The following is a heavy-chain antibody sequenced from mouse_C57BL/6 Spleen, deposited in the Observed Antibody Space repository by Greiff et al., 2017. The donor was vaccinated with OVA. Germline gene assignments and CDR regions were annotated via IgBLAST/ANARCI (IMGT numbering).Heavy chain of an antibody. D-gene: IGHD4-1*01. CDR3: ARLLGRYFDY. Sequence: QVQLQQSGPELVKPGASVKISCKASGYAFSSSWMNWVKQRPGKGLEWIGRIYPGDGDTNYNGKFKGKATLTADKSSSTAYMQLSSLTSEDSAVYFCARLLGRYFDYWGKGTTLTVSS. CDR1: GYAFSSSW. J-gene: IGHJ2*01. V-gene: IGHV1-82*01. CDR2: IYPGDGDT.